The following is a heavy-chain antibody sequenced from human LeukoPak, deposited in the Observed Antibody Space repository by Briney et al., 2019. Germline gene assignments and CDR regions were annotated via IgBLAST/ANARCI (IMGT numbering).Heavy chain of an antibody. V-gene: IGHV4-39*01. CDR2: IYYSGST. D-gene: IGHD5-18*01. CDR3: ARHGGVIITPHWGFNGYGGFDY. CDR1: GGSISSSSYY. J-gene: IGHJ4*02. Sequence: SETLSLTCTVSGGSISSSSYYWGWIRQPPGKGLEWIGSIYYSGSTYYNPSLKSRVTISVDTSKNQFSLRLSSVTAADTAVYYCARHGGVIITPHWGFNGYGGFDYWGQGTLVTVSS.